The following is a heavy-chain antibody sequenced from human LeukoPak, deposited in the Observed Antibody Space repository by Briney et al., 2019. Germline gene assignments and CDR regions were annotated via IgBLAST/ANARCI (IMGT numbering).Heavy chain of an antibody. V-gene: IGHV3-23*01. D-gene: IGHD6-6*01. CDR1: GFTFNIFG. Sequence: QSGGSLRLSCVASGFTFNIFGMNWVRQAPGKGLEWVSTISGSGGSTYYAGSVKGRFTISRDNAKNSLYLQMNSLRAEDTAVYYCARDLRAAQNAFDIWGQGTMVTVSS. J-gene: IGHJ3*02. CDR3: ARDLRAAQNAFDI. CDR2: ISGSGGST.